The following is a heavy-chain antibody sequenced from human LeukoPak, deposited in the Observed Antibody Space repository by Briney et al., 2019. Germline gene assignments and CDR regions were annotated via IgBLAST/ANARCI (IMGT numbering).Heavy chain of an antibody. CDR2: INHSGST. CDR3: ACGYSGYVDY. V-gene: IGHV4-34*01. Sequence: SETLSLTCAVCGGSFSGYYWSWIRQPPGKGLEWIGEINHSGSTNYNPSLKSRVTISVDTSKNQFSLKLSSVTAADTAVYYCACGYSGYVDYWGQGTLVTLSS. D-gene: IGHD5-12*01. CDR1: GGSFSGYY. J-gene: IGHJ4*02.